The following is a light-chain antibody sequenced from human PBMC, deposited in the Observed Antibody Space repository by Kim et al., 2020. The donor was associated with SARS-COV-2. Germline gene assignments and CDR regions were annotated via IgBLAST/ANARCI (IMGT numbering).Light chain of an antibody. CDR2: AAS. CDR3: QQTYSTPWT. V-gene: IGKV1-39*01. CDR1: QGISSY. Sequence: DIQMTQSPSSLSASVGDRVTITCRASQGISSYLKWSQQKPGKAPRLLIYAASSLQSGVPSRFSGSGSGTDFTLTISSLRPEDFATYYCQQTYSTPWTFGQGTKVDIK. J-gene: IGKJ1*01.